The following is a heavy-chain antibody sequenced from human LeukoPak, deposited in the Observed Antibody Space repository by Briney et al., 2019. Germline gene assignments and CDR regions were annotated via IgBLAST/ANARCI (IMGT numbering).Heavy chain of an antibody. CDR2: IWYDGSNK. V-gene: IGHV3-33*01. Sequence: PGGSLRLSCAASEFIFSNYGMHWVRQAPGKGLEWVAVIWYDGSNKYYADSVKGRFTISRDNSKNTLYLQMNSLRAEDTAVYYCARAYSRESGYDFVFENWGQGTLVSVSS. CDR3: ARAYSRESGYDFVFEN. CDR1: EFIFSNYG. D-gene: IGHD5-12*01. J-gene: IGHJ4*02.